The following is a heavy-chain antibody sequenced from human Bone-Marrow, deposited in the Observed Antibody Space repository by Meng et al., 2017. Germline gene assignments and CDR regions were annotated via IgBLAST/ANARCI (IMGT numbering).Heavy chain of an antibody. Sequence: QVQLQASGPGLGRLSETLSLTCTVSGCAINSRSYAGSWIRQPPGKGLEWTGNIYYSGTTNYNPSLKSRVTISIDASKNQFSLMLSSLTAADTAVYYCARGQYYWGPGTLVPVSS. V-gene: IGHV4-61*01. J-gene: IGHJ4*02. CDR3: ARGQYY. CDR1: GCAINSRSYA. CDR2: IYYSGTT.